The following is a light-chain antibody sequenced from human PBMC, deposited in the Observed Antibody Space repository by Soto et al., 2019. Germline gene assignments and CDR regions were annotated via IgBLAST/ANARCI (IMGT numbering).Light chain of an antibody. Sequence: QSVLTQPASVSGSPGQSITISCTGTNSDVGGYNYVSWYQQHPGKAPELMIYEVSHRPSGVSNRFSGSKSDNTASLTISGLQAEDEADYYCSSYTSLSTLVLFGGGTKVTVL. V-gene: IGLV2-14*01. CDR1: NSDVGGYNY. CDR3: SSYTSLSTLVL. CDR2: EVS. J-gene: IGLJ2*01.